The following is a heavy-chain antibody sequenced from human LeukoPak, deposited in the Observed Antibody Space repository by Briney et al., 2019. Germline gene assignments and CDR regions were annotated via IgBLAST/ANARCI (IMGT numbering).Heavy chain of an antibody. J-gene: IGHJ4*02. CDR3: AKAQLGQQLVLPDDY. V-gene: IGHV3-30*18. CDR2: ISYDGSSK. CDR1: GFTFSSYG. D-gene: IGHD6-13*01. Sequence: PGGSLRLSCAASGFTFSSYGMHWVRQAPGKGLEWVAVISYDGSSKYYADSVKGRFTISRDNSKNTLYLQMNSLRAEDTAVYYCAKAQLGQQLVLPDDYWGQGTLVTVSS.